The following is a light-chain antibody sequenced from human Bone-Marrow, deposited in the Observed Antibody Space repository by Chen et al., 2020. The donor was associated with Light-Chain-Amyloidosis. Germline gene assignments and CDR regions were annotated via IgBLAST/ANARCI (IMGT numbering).Light chain of an antibody. Sequence: DVVMTQSPLSLPVTPGQPASISCRSSQSLLHRDENTFMLDWFYVRPGQSPRRLINVASKRNSGVPDRFSGSGSGTDFTLAISRVEADDVGIYYCMQYTFWPHTFGQGTKLEIK. V-gene: IGKV2-30*02. CDR2: VAS. CDR3: MQYTFWPHT. J-gene: IGKJ2*01. CDR1: QSLLHRDENTF.